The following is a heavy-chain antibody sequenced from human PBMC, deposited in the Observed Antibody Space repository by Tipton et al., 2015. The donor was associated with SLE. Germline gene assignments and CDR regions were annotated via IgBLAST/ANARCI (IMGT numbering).Heavy chain of an antibody. CDR1: GFTFSSYS. CDR2: IKQDGSEK. J-gene: IGHJ6*02. D-gene: IGHD3-3*01. V-gene: IGHV3-7*03. Sequence: SLRLSCAASGFTFSSYSMNWVRQAPGKGLEWVANIKQDGSEKYYVDSVKGRFTISRDNAKNSLYLQMNSLRADDTAVYYCARDEGLYYDFWSGLRGMDVWGQGTTVTVSS. CDR3: ARDEGLYYDFWSGLRGMDV.